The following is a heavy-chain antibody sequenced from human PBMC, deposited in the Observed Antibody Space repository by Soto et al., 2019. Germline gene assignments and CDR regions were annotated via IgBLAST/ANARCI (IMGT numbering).Heavy chain of an antibody. CDR3: ARAKGTVTTRGWYFDL. CDR1: GYTFTSYA. V-gene: IGHV1-3*01. Sequence: GASVKVSCKASGYTFTSYAMHWVRQAPGQRLEWMGWINAGNGNTKYSQKFQGRVTITRDTSASTAYMELSSLRSEDTAVYYCARAKGTVTTRGWYFDLWGRGTLVTVSS. D-gene: IGHD4-17*01. CDR2: INAGNGNT. J-gene: IGHJ2*01.